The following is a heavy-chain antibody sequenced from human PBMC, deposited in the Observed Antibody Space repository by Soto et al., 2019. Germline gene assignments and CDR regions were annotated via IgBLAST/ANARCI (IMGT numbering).Heavy chain of an antibody. Sequence: QVQLQESGPGLVKPSQTLSLTCTVSGGSISSGGYYWSWIRQHPGKGLEWIGYIYYSGSTYYNPSLKSRVTISVDTSKNQFSPKLSSVTAADTAVYYCARGSEVGATLFDYWGQGTLVTVSS. D-gene: IGHD1-26*01. CDR3: ARGSEVGATLFDY. CDR1: GGSISSGGYY. J-gene: IGHJ4*02. V-gene: IGHV4-31*03. CDR2: IYYSGST.